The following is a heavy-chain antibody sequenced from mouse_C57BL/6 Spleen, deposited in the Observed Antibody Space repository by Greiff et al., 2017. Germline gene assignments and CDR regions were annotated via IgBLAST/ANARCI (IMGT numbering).Heavy chain of an antibody. CDR1: GYTFTRYW. J-gene: IGHJ2*01. Sequence: QVQLQQPGAELVKPGASVKLSCTASGYTFTRYWITWVKQRPGQGLAWIGDLYPGSGSTNYNEKFKSKATLTVDTSSSTAYMQLSSLTSEDSAVYYCARSPSYGSSDYLDYWGQGTTLTVSS. D-gene: IGHD1-1*01. CDR3: ARSPSYGSSDYLDY. CDR2: LYPGSGST. V-gene: IGHV1-55*01.